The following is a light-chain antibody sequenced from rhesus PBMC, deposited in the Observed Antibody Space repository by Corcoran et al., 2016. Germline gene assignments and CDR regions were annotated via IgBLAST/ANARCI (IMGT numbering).Light chain of an antibody. V-gene: IGKV1-22*01. CDR2: KAS. J-gene: IGKJ3*01. Sequence: DIQMTQSPSSLSASVGDTVTITCRASQGISSWLAWYQQKPGKVTKLLIYKASSFHSGCPSRFSGSGSGTDFMLTSSSLQSEDFATYYCQQYSSRPFTFGPGTKLDIK. CDR3: QQYSSRPFT. CDR1: QGISSW.